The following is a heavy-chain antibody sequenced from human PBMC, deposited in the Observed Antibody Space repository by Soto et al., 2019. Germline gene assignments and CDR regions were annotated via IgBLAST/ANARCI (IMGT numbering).Heavy chain of an antibody. V-gene: IGHV1-69*12. CDR3: AAWAYGSGGYYYYYGMDV. Sequence: QVQRGQSGAEVKKPVSSVKVSCNSSGGTFSSYAISWVRQAPGQGLERMGGIIAIFGTANYAQKFQGRVTITADESTNQAYMDLSSLRSEDTAVYYCAAWAYGSGGYYYYYGMDVWGQGTTVTVSS. J-gene: IGHJ6*02. CDR1: GGTFSSYA. D-gene: IGHD3-10*01. CDR2: IIAIFGTA.